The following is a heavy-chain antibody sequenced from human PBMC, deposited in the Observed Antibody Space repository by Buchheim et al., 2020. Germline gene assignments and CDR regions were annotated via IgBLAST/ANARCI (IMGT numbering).Heavy chain of an antibody. J-gene: IGHJ6*02. Sequence: QVQLVQSGTEVKKPGASVNVSCKASGYTFSSYGITWVRQAPGQGLEWMGWISGYNGNTNYAQKFQGRVTMTTDTSTSTAYMELRGLRSDDTAVYYCARYSTTWDYYYGMDVWGQGTT. D-gene: IGHD2/OR15-2a*01. CDR1: GYTFSSYG. V-gene: IGHV1-18*01. CDR3: ARYSTTWDYYYGMDV. CDR2: ISGYNGNT.